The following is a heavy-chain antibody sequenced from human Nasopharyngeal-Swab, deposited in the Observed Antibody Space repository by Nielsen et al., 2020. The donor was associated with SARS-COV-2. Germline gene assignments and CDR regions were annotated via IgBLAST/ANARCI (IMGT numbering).Heavy chain of an antibody. Sequence: GDSLKISCAASGFVFSSVWMIWVRQAPGKGLEWVGRIKRKADGGTVEYATAVRGRFSISRDDSRNTLFLQMNRLKTEDTAVYYCTTLHRTGWFWGQGTLVTVSS. D-gene: IGHD6-19*01. J-gene: IGHJ4*02. CDR3: TTLHRTGWF. CDR1: GFVFSSVW. V-gene: IGHV3-15*01. CDR2: IKRKADGGTV.